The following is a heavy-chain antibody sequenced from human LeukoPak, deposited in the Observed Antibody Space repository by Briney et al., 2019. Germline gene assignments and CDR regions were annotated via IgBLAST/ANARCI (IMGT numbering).Heavy chain of an antibody. CDR1: GGSFSGYY. D-gene: IGHD5-18*01. CDR3: AVSPGYSYGVDY. V-gene: IGHV4-34*01. Sequence: SETLSLTCAVYGGSFSGYYWSWIRQPPGKGLEWIGEINHSGSTNYNPSLKSRVTISVDTSKNQFSLKLSSVTAAGTAVYYCAVSPGYSYGVDYWGQGTLVTVSS. J-gene: IGHJ4*02. CDR2: INHSGST.